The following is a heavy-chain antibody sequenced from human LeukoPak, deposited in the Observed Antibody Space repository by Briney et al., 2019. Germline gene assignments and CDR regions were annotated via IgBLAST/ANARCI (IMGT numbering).Heavy chain of an antibody. J-gene: IGHJ3*02. V-gene: IGHV1-69*13. D-gene: IGHD6-13*01. CDR1: GGTFSSYA. CDR3: ARVLAEAFDI. CDR2: IIPIFGTA. Sequence: SVKVSCKASGGTFSSYAISWVGQAPGQGLEWMGGIIPIFGTANYAQKFQGRVTITADESTSTAYMELSSLRSEDTAVYYCARVLAEAFDIWGQGTMVTVSS.